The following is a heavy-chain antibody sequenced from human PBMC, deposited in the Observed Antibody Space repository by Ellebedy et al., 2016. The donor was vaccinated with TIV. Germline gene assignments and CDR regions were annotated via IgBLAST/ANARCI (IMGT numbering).Heavy chain of an antibody. V-gene: IGHV4-59*01. CDR3: ARRPITFFGVTDAFDV. Sequence: MPSETLSLTCTVSGGSMSGDYWTWIRQSPGKGLEWLGEIFHTGGTVYNPSLKSPVTISIDTSKNQSYLNLTSVTAADTAVYYCARRPITFFGVTDAFDVWGQGTMVTVSS. CDR2: IFHTGGT. J-gene: IGHJ3*01. D-gene: IGHD3-3*01. CDR1: GGSMSGDY.